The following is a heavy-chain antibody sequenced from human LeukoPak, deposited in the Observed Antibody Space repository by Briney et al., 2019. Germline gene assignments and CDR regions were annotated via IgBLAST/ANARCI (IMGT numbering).Heavy chain of an antibody. CDR1: GFTFSSYW. V-gene: IGHV3-7*01. Sequence: PGGSLRLSCAASGFTFSSYWMTWVRQAPGKGLEWVANIKQDGSEKYYADSVKGRFTVSRDNAKNSLYLQVNSLGAEDTAVYYCARFRARGDLYYGMDVWGQGTTVTVSS. J-gene: IGHJ6*02. CDR2: IKQDGSEK. CDR3: ARFRARGDLYYGMDV.